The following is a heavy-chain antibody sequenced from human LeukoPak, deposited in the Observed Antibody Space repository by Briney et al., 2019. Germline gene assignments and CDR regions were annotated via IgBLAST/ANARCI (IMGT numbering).Heavy chain of an antibody. CDR1: GFTFSSYG. CDR3: AKDSTPLYSYGYYYYYGMDV. CDR2: ISYDGSNK. Sequence: GGSLRLSCAASGFTFSSYGMHWVRQAPGKGLEWVAVISYDGSNKYYADSVKGRFTISRDNSKNTLYLQMNSLRAEDTAVYYCAKDSTPLYSYGYYYYYGMDVWGQGTTVTVSS. V-gene: IGHV3-30*18. J-gene: IGHJ6*02. D-gene: IGHD5-18*01.